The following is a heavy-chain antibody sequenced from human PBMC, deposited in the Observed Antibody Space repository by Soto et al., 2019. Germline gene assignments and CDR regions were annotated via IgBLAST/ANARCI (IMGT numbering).Heavy chain of an antibody. D-gene: IGHD6-13*01. Sequence: ASVKVSCKASGGTFSSYAISWVRQAPGQGLEWMGGIIPIFGTANYAQKFQGRVTITADESTSTAYMELSSLRSEDTAVYYCARRELRAAAGTHYYYYYGMDVWGQGTTVTVSS. CDR3: ARRELRAAAGTHYYYYYGMDV. CDR2: IIPIFGTA. J-gene: IGHJ6*02. V-gene: IGHV1-69*13. CDR1: GGTFSSYA.